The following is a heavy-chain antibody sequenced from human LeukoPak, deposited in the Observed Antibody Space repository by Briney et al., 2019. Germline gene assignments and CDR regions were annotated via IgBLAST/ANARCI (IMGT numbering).Heavy chain of an antibody. D-gene: IGHD3-10*01. CDR1: GGSISSTNW. V-gene: IGHV4-4*02. J-gene: IGHJ4*02. Sequence: SGTLSLTCAVSGGSISSTNWWSWVRQPPGKGLEWIGEVFHRGSTNYNPSLKSRVTMSVDKSKNQFSLNLRSVTAADTAVYYCARGSGSYDCWGQGTLVTVSS. CDR3: ARGSGSYDC. CDR2: VFHRGST.